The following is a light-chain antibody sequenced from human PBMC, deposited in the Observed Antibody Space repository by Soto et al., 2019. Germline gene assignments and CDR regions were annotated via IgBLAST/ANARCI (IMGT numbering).Light chain of an antibody. V-gene: IGLV1-40*01. CDR1: SSNIGAGYD. CDR2: GNS. CDR3: QSYDSSLNGGV. J-gene: IGLJ3*02. Sequence: QSVLTQPPSVSGAPGQRVTISWTGSSSNIGAGYDVHWYQQLPGTTPKLLVYGNSNRRAGVPHRVFGSKSGTSASLAITGLQAEDEVDYYCQSYDSSLNGGVFGGGTKLTVL.